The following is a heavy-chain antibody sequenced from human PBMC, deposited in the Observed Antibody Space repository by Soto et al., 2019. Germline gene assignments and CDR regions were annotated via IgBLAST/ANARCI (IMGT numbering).Heavy chain of an antibody. CDR2: INHSGST. D-gene: IGHD3-3*01. Sequence: QVQLQQWGAGLLKPSETLSLTCAVYGGSFSDYYWTWIRQPPGKGLEWIGEINHSGSTNYKSSLKSRVSISVDTSWSQFSRKLRSATAADTAVYFCARCWRVTFWSGQNFDPWGQGTLVTVSS. V-gene: IGHV4-34*01. CDR3: ARCWRVTFWSGQNFDP. J-gene: IGHJ5*02. CDR1: GGSFSDYY.